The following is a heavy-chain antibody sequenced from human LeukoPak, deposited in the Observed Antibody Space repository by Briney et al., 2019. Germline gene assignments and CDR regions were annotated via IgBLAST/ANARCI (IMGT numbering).Heavy chain of an antibody. CDR1: GCTFNSYA. CDR2: ISGNGGST. V-gene: IGHV3-23*01. Sequence: GGSLRLSCAASGCTFNSYAMTWVRQAPGKGLEWVSSISGNGGSTYYTDSVKGRFTISRDNSKNTLYLQMNSLRAEDTAAYYCAKDLRVIVVTYYMDVWGKGTTVTVSS. J-gene: IGHJ6*03. CDR3: AKDLRVIVVTYYMDV. D-gene: IGHD2-2*01.